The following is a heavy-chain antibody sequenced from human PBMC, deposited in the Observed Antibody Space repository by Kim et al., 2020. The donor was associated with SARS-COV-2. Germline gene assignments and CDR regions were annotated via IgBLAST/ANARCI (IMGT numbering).Heavy chain of an antibody. D-gene: IGHD3-22*01. CDR3: TREKTYDSSGYDH. V-gene: IGHV3-43*01. J-gene: IGHJ4*02. Sequence: YYAASVRGRFTISRDNSENSLYLQMDSLRTEDSALYFYTREKTYDSSGYDHWGQGTLVTVSS.